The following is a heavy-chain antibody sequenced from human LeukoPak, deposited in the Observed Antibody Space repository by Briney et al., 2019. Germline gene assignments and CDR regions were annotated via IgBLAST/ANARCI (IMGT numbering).Heavy chain of an antibody. V-gene: IGHV4-59*08. CDR3: ARHGRGDSGYQSFFGY. CDR2: IYYSGRT. D-gene: IGHD5-12*01. J-gene: IGHJ4*02. Sequence: PSETLSLTCTVSGASISSYYWSWIRQPPGKGLEWIAYIYYSGRTKYNPSLQSRVTISVDTSKNQFSLKLDSVTAADAAVYYCARHGRGDSGYQSFFGYWGQGILITVSS. CDR1: GASISSYY.